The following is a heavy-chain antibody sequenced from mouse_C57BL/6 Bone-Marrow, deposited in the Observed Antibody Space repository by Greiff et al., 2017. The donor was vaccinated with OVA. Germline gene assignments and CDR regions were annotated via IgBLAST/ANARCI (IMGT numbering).Heavy chain of an antibody. J-gene: IGHJ2*01. CDR1: GYTFTSYD. V-gene: IGHV1-85*01. CDR2: IYPRDGST. Sequence: QVQLKESGPELVKPGASVKLSCKASGYTFTSYDINWVKQRPGQGLEWIGWIYPRDGSTKYNEKFTGKATLTVDTSSSTAYMELHSLTAEDSAVYFCAPFLYFDYWGKGTTLTVSS. CDR3: APFLYFDY.